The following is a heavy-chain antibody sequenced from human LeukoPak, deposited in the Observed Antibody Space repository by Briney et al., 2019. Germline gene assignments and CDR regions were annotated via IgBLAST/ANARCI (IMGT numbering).Heavy chain of an antibody. CDR3: AWDWTYYFDMAA. J-gene: IGHJ6*02. CDR1: GLTLSDAW. Sequence: GGSLRLSCEGSGLTLSDAWVIWVRQARGRGREWVVRMKSRGSGRTTDYAAPVKRRFNISRDNSNNTLFLQMSSLQAEDTAVYYCAWDWTYYFDMAAWGQGTTVTVSS. V-gene: IGHV3-15*01. D-gene: IGHD3/OR15-3a*01. CDR2: MKSRGSGRTT.